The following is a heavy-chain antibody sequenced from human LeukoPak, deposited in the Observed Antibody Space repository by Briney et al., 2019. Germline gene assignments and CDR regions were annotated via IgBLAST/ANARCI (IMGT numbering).Heavy chain of an antibody. CDR2: IYYSGST. CDR3: ARGGPPGYYYDYYMDV. Sequence: SETLSLTCTVSGGSISSYYWGWIRQPPGKGLGWFGYIYYSGSTNFNPSPKSRVTISVDTSKNQFSLKMSSVTAADTAVYFCARGGPPGYYYDYYMDVWGKGTTVTFS. CDR1: GGSISSYY. J-gene: IGHJ6*03. V-gene: IGHV4-59*01.